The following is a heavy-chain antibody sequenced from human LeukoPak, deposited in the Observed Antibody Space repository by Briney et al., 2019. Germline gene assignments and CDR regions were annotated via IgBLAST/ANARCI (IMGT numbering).Heavy chain of an antibody. D-gene: IGHD3-10*01. J-gene: IGHJ4*02. CDR2: ISGSGGST. V-gene: IGHV3-23*01. CDR3: AKDLRYYYGSGSYYNAGEGPYRNDY. CDR1: GFTFSSYG. Sequence: GGSLRLSCAASGFTFSSYGMSWVRQAPGKGLEWVSAISGSGGSTYYADSVKGRFTISRDNSKNTLYLQMNSLRAEDTAVYYCAKDLRYYYGSGSYYNAGEGPYRNDYWGQGTLVTVSS.